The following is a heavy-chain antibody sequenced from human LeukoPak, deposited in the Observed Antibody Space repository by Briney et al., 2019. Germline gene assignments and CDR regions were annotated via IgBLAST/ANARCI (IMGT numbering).Heavy chain of an antibody. V-gene: IGHV3-53*01. CDR2: IYSGGGT. CDR1: DFTVSTNY. CDR3: ASAEDTPYYFAY. J-gene: IGHJ4*02. Sequence: GGSLRLSCAASDFTVSTNYMTWVRQAPGKGLEWVSVIYSGGGTYYTNSVEGRFTISRDIPKNTLHLQMNSLRADDTAVYYCASAEDTPYYFAYWGRGTLVTVSS. D-gene: IGHD2-15*01.